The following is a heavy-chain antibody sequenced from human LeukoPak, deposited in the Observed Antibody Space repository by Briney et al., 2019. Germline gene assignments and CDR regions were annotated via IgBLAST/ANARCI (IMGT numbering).Heavy chain of an antibody. CDR3: AGGATKLGGNYRRLYYGMDV. Sequence: SVKVSCKASGGTFSSYAISWVRQAPGQGLEWMGGIIPIFGTANYAQKFQGRVTITADESTSTAYMELSSLRSEDTAVYYCAGGATKLGGNYRRLYYGMDVWGQGTTVTVSS. CDR1: GGTFSSYA. CDR2: IIPIFGTA. D-gene: IGHD4-23*01. J-gene: IGHJ6*02. V-gene: IGHV1-69*13.